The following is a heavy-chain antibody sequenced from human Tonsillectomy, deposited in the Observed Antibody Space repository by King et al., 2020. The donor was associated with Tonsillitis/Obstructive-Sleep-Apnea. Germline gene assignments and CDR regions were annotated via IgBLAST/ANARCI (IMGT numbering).Heavy chain of an antibody. Sequence: VQLVQSGAEVKKPGSSVKLSCKASGGTFRSYDISWVRQAPGQGLEWMGGIIPIFGTAKYAQKLQGRVTITADESTSTAYMELSSLRSEDTAVYYCARSVATIDYYYYHYMDVWGKGTTVTVSS. CDR2: IIPIFGTA. D-gene: IGHD5-12*01. CDR1: GGTFRSYD. J-gene: IGHJ6*03. V-gene: IGHV1-69*01. CDR3: ARSVATIDYYYYHYMDV.